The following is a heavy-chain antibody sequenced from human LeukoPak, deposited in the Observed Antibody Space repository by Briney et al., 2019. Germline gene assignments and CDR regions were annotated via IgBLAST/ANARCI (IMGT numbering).Heavy chain of an antibody. Sequence: ASVKVSCKASGYTFTSYGISWVRQAPGQGLEWMGWISAYNGNTNYAQKLQGRVTMTTDTSTSTAYMELRSVRSDDTAVYYCASSPHYYDSSGYRYWGQGTLVTVSS. D-gene: IGHD3-22*01. CDR3: ASSPHYYDSSGYRY. CDR2: ISAYNGNT. V-gene: IGHV1-18*01. CDR1: GYTFTSYG. J-gene: IGHJ4*02.